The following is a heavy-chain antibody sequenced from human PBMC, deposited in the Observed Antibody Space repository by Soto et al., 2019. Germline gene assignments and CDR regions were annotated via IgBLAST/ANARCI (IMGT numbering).Heavy chain of an antibody. D-gene: IGHD5-12*01. J-gene: IGHJ4*02. V-gene: IGHV3-23*01. CDR1: GLTSRSFT. CDR3: AKDLLKSGDDEWFDY. Sequence: GGLRLACASSGLTSRSFTMSWVRQAPGKGLEWVSAISGSGGSTYYADSVKGRFTISRDNSKNTLYLQMNSLRAEDTAVYYCAKDLLKSGDDEWFDYWGQGTLVTVSS. CDR2: ISGSGGST.